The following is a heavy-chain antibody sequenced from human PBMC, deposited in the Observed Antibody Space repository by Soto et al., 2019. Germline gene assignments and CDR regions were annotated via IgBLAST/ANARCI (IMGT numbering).Heavy chain of an antibody. D-gene: IGHD2-21*01. CDR2: IYVTGAV. CDR1: GAALNSGNYY. V-gene: IGHV4-31*03. CDR3: ERIRIATNKYKWFDP. Sequence: SETLSLTCSVSGAALNSGNYYWSWIRQVPGKGLGWIGHIYVTGAVDYNPSLRDRITISQDTSERQFSLNLRLVTAADTAVYYCERIRIATNKYKWFDPWGQGTLVTVYS. J-gene: IGHJ5*02.